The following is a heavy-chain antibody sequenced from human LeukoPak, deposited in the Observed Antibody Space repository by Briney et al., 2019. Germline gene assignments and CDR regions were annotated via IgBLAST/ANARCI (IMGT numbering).Heavy chain of an antibody. CDR1: GFTFSSYA. J-gene: IGHJ6*02. CDR2: ISYDGSNK. Sequence: PGRSLRLSCAASGFTFSSYAMHWVRQAPGKGLEWVAVISYDGSNKYYADSVKGRFTISRDNSKNTLYLQMSSLRAEDTAAYYCARDLSYGDYEYYYGMDVWGQGTTVTVSS. D-gene: IGHD4-17*01. V-gene: IGHV3-30-3*01. CDR3: ARDLSYGDYEYYYGMDV.